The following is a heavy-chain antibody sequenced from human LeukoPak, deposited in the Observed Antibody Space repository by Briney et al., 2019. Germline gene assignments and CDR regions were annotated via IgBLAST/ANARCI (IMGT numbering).Heavy chain of an antibody. D-gene: IGHD3-9*01. V-gene: IGHV4-39*01. CDR3: ASSPVRYFDWLHKGGAFDI. J-gene: IGHJ3*02. CDR1: GGSISSSSYY. Sequence: PSETLSLTCTVSGGSISSSSYYWGWIRQPPGKGLEWIGSICYSGSTYYNPSLKSRVTISVDTSKNQFSLKLSSVTAADTAVYYCASSPVRYFDWLHKGGAFDIWGQGTMVTVSS. CDR2: ICYSGST.